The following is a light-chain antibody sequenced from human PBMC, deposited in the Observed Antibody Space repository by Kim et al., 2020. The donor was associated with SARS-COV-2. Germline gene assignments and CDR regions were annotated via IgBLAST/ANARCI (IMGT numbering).Light chain of an antibody. CDR2: GSS. V-gene: IGKV3-15*01. Sequence: SPGERGTLSCRASQSVSSNLAWYQQKPGQAPRLLIYGSSTRATGIPARFSGSGSGTEFTLTISSLQSEDFAVYYCQQYNNWPQTFGQGTKVDIK. CDR3: QQYNNWPQT. CDR1: QSVSSN. J-gene: IGKJ1*01.